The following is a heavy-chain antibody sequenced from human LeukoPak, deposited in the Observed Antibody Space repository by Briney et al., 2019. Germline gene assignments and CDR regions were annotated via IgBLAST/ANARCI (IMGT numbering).Heavy chain of an antibody. D-gene: IGHD3-10*01. V-gene: IGHV4-59*01. CDR2: IYYSGST. CDR1: GGSISSYY. J-gene: IGHJ5*02. Sequence: SETLSLTCTVSGGSISSYYWSWIRQPPGKGLEWIGYIYYSGSTNYNPSLKSRVTISVDTSKNQFSLKLSSVTAADTAVYYCARDGPQWFGELLPFDPWGQGTLVTVSS. CDR3: ARDGPQWFGELLPFDP.